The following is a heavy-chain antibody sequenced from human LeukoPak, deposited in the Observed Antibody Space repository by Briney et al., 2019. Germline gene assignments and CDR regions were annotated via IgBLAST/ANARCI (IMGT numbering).Heavy chain of an antibody. D-gene: IGHD5-24*01. CDR1: GGSISSYY. CDR3: ARGRYYYYYMDV. CDR2: IYYSGST. Sequence: SETLSLTCTVSGGSISSYYWSWIRQPPGKGLEWIGYIYYSGSTNYNPSLKSRVTISVDTSKNQFSLKMSSVTAADTAVYYCARGRYYYYYMDVWGKGTTVTISS. J-gene: IGHJ6*03. V-gene: IGHV4-59*01.